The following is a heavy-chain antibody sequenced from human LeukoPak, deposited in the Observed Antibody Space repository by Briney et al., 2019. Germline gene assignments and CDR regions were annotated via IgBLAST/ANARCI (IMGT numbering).Heavy chain of an antibody. CDR3: ARLFGGVTTFDY. Sequence: GGSLRLSCTGSGFSFSSYWMHWVRQAPGKGLVWVSRIDSSGIDTSYADSVKGRFTISRDNARSSLYLQMNSLRAEDTAIYFCARLFGGVTTFDYWGQGALVTVSS. D-gene: IGHD2-8*02. CDR2: IDSSGIDT. CDR1: GFSFSSYW. V-gene: IGHV3-74*01. J-gene: IGHJ4*02.